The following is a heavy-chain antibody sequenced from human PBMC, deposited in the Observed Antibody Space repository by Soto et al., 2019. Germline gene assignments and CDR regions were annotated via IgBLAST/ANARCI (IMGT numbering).Heavy chain of an antibody. V-gene: IGHV4-39*01. CDR1: GGSISSSSYY. CDR2: IYYSGST. Sequence: SETLSLTCPVSGGSISSSSYYWGWIRQPPGKGLEWIGSIYYSGSTYYNPSLKSRVTISVDTSKNQFSLKLSSVTAADTAVYYCARLNGLQSYLVNFDYWGQGTLVTVSS. J-gene: IGHJ4*02. D-gene: IGHD4-4*01. CDR3: ARLNGLQSYLVNFDY.